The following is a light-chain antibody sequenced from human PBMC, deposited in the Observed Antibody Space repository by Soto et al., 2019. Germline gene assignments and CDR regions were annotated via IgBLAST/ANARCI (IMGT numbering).Light chain of an antibody. CDR1: SSDVGHYNY. CDR3: SSFTTSSTFV. Sequence: QSALAQPASVSGSPGQSITISCTGTSSDVGHYNYVSWFQQHPGKVPKLLIYDVSSWPSGIPDRFSGSKSGNTASLTISGLQAEDEADYYCSSFTTSSTFVFGTGTSHRP. V-gene: IGLV2-14*01. J-gene: IGLJ1*01. CDR2: DVS.